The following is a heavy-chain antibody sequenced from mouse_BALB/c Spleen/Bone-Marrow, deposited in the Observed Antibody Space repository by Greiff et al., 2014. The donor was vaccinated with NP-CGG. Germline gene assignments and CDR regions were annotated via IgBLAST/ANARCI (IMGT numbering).Heavy chain of an antibody. V-gene: IGHV14-3*02. Sequence: EVQLQQSGAELVKPGASVKLSCTASGFNIKDTYMHWVKQRPEQGLEWIGWIDPANGNTKYDPNFQGKATITAGTSSNTAYLQLSSLTSEDTAVYYCARDYDYFFDYWGQGTTLTVSS. CDR1: GFNIKDTY. CDR3: ARDYDYFFDY. J-gene: IGHJ2*01. CDR2: IDPANGNT. D-gene: IGHD2-4*01.